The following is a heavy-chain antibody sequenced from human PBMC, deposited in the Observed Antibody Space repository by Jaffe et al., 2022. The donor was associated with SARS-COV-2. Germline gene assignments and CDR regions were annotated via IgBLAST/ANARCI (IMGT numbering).Heavy chain of an antibody. CDR3: AKDQGVVEPRSYYSYALDV. Sequence: QVQLVESGGGVVQPGRSLRLSCVASGFTFSNHGMHWVRQAPGKGLEWVAVISYDGSNKYYADSVKGRFTISRDNSKNTLYLQMNSLRAGDTAVYYCAKDQGVVEPRSYYSYALDVWGQGTTVTVSS. CDR2: ISYDGSNK. V-gene: IGHV3-30*18. D-gene: IGHD2-15*01. J-gene: IGHJ6*02. CDR1: GFTFSNHG.